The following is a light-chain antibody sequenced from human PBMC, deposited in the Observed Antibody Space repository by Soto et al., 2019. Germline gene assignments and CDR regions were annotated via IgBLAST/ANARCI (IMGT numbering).Light chain of an antibody. Sequence: EIVLTHSLGTLSFSPPERTTLXRMPSQSVSSSYLAWYQQKPGQAPRLLIYDASTRATGIPARFSGSGSGTDFTLTISSLEPEDFAVYYCQQRGNWPKTFGQGTKVDI. CDR3: QQRGNWPKT. CDR1: QSVSSSY. CDR2: DAS. J-gene: IGKJ1*01. V-gene: IGKV3D-20*02.